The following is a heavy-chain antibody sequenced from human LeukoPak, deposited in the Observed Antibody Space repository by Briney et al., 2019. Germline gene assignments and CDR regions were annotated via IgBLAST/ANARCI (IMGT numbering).Heavy chain of an antibody. D-gene: IGHD1-26*01. J-gene: IGHJ3*01. Sequence: GGSLRLSCAASGFTFSSYGMHWVRQAPGKGLEWVALISYDGSNKYYADSVKGRFTISRDNSKNTLYLQMNSLRAEDTAIYYCAKSHSGYGFEVWGQGTMVTVSS. V-gene: IGHV3-30*18. CDR3: AKSHSGYGFEV. CDR2: ISYDGSNK. CDR1: GFTFSSYG.